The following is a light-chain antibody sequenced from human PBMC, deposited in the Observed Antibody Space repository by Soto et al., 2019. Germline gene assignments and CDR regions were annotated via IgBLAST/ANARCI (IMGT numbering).Light chain of an antibody. CDR1: RSLLHITGDTF. CDR2: EVS. CDR3: MQSTQLPPT. Sequence: DVVMTQTPLSLSVAPGQPASISVNSSRSLLHITGDTFLFWYLQKPGQSPQLLIYEVSTRVSGVPDRFSGSGSGTDFTLEISRVETDDVGIYYCMQSTQLPPTFGQGTRLEIK. J-gene: IGKJ5*01. V-gene: IGKV2D-29*02.